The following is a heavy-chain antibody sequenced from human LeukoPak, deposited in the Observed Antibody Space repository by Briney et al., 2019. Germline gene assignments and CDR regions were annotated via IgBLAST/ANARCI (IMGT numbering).Heavy chain of an antibody. V-gene: IGHV4-59*08. D-gene: IGHD5-12*01. J-gene: IGHJ4*02. CDR2: IYYSVST. CDR3: ARHSGRLGPFDY. Sequence: SETLSLTCTVSGGSINSYYWSWIRQPPRKGLEYIGYIYYSVSTDYNPSLKTRVTISVDTSKNRFSLNLSSVTAADTAVYYCARHSGRLGPFDYWGQGTLVTVSS. CDR1: GGSINSYY.